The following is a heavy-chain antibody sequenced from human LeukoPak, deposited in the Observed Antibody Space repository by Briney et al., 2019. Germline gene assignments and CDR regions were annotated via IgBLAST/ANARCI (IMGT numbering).Heavy chain of an antibody. CDR3: ARLLRPTKVMDY. J-gene: IGHJ4*02. D-gene: IGHD2-21*01. Sequence: PSETLSLTCAVYGGSFSGYYWSWIRQPPGKGLEWIGEINHSGSTNYNPSLKSRVTISVDTSKNQFSLKLSSVTAADTAVYYCARLLRPTKVMDYWGQGTLVTVSS. CDR1: GGSFSGYY. V-gene: IGHV4-34*01. CDR2: INHSGST.